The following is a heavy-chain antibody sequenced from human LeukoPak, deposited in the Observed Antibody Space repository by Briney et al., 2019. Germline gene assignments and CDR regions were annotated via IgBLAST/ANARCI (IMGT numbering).Heavy chain of an antibody. V-gene: IGHV3-7*01. J-gene: IGHJ4*02. CDR1: GFTXSSYW. CDR2: IKQDGSEK. CDR3: AKDPGERITMIVVVPNPIYY. D-gene: IGHD3-22*01. Sequence: SLXXSXXASGFTXSSYWMSWVRQAPGKGMEWVANIKQDGSEKYYVDSVKGRFTISRDNSKNTLYLQINSLRAEDPAVYYCAKDPGERITMIVVVPNPIYYWGQGTLVTVSS.